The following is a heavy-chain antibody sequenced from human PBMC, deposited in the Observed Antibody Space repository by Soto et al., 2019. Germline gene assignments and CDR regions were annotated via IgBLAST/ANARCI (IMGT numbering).Heavy chain of an antibody. J-gene: IGHJ4*02. CDR2: ISGSGGST. Sequence: EVQLLESGGGLVQPGGSLRLSCAASGFTFSSYAMSWVRQAPGKGLEWVSAISGSGGSTYYADSVKGRFTISRDNSKNTLYLQMNSLRAEDTAVYYCAKGPRRVNYYDSSGSAFDYWGQGTLVTVSS. CDR1: GFTFSSYA. CDR3: AKGPRRVNYYDSSGSAFDY. D-gene: IGHD3-22*01. V-gene: IGHV3-23*01.